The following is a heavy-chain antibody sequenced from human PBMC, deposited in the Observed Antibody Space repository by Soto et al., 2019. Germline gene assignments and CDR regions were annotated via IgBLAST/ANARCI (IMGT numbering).Heavy chain of an antibody. J-gene: IGHJ6*02. CDR2: INSSENGT. CDR3: ASGGVYGGDHYYNGLDV. Sequence: SLKLSCAASVVTFSKYSLTWVRQSPGKGLEWVSAINSSENGTYYIDSVRGRFIISRDNSKNMVYLQMNDLRADDSAVYYCASGGVYGGDHYYNGLDVWGPGTTVTVSS. V-gene: IGHV3-23*01. D-gene: IGHD3-10*01. CDR1: VVTFSKYS.